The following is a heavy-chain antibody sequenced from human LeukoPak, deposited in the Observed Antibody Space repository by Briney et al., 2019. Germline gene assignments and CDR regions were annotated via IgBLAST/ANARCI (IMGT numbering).Heavy chain of an antibody. D-gene: IGHD2-8*01. CDR3: ATGKRTYYYYYYGMDV. J-gene: IGHJ6*02. Sequence: SVKVSCKASGGTFSSYAISWVRQAPGQGLEWMGGIIPIFGTANYAQKFQGRVTITADKSTSTAYMELSSLRSEDTAVYYCATGKRTYYYYYYGMDVWGQGTTVTVSS. CDR1: GGTFSSYA. CDR2: IIPIFGTA. V-gene: IGHV1-69*06.